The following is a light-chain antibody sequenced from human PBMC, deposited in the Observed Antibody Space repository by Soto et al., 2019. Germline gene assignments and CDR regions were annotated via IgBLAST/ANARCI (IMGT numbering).Light chain of an antibody. CDR1: QGISSY. V-gene: IGKV1-8*01. J-gene: IGKJ1*01. CDR2: AAS. CDR3: QQYYSYPPWT. Sequence: AIRMTQSPSSLSASTGDRVTITCRASQGISSYLAWYQQKPGKAPKILIYAASTLQSGGPSRFSGSGSGTDFTLTISCLQSEDFATYYCQQYYSYPPWTFGQGTKVEIK.